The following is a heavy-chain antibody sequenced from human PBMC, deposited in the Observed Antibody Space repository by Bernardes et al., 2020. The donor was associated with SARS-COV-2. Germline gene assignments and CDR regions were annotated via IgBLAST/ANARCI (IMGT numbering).Heavy chain of an antibody. J-gene: IGHJ4*02. V-gene: IGHV4-34*01. CDR3: ARNRRSAFDFDY. Sequence: SLTCALYGGSLSDNNWSWIRQTPGKGLEWIGEINHIGHTNYNPSLKSRVTISVDTPKNQFSLKLNSVTAADTAIYYCARNRRSAFDFDYWGPGTLVTVSS. CDR1: GGSLSDNN. D-gene: IGHD2-15*01. CDR2: INHIGHT.